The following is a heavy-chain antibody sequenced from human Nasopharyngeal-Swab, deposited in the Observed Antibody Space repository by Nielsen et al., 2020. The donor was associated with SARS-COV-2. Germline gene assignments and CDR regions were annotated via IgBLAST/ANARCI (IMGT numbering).Heavy chain of an antibody. Sequence: ASVKVSCRASGYIFTSYGISWVRQAPGQGLEWMGWISAYNGNTKYARNLQGRVTMTTDTSTSTAYMELRSLRSDDTAVYYCARDTLRFLEWPPPAEIDYWGQGTLATVSS. CDR3: ARDTLRFLEWPPPAEIDY. V-gene: IGHV1-18*04. J-gene: IGHJ4*02. D-gene: IGHD3-3*01. CDR2: ISAYNGNT. CDR1: GYIFTSYG.